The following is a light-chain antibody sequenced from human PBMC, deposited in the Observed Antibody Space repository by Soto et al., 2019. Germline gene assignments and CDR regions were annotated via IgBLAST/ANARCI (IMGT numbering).Light chain of an antibody. Sequence: PMTQSHSPLPASVGARVPITCRASQSISNWLAWYQQKPGTAPKVLIYHASNLQSGVPSRFSGSGSGTEFTLTISSLQPDDFATYYCQKYNSAPLTVGGGTKVDIK. CDR3: QKYNSAPLT. J-gene: IGKJ4*01. CDR2: HAS. V-gene: IGKV1-5*01. CDR1: QSISNW.